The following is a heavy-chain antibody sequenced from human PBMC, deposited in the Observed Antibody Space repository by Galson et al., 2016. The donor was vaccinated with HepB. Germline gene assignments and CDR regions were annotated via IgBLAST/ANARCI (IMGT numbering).Heavy chain of an antibody. J-gene: IGHJ1*01. D-gene: IGHD2-2*01. CDR2: TYYRSKWYN. Sequence: CAISGDSVSSNDAIWNWIRQSPSRGLEWLGRTYYRSKWYNHYAVSVKSRITIDPDTSRNQISLQLNSVTPEDTAVYYCARDTSTWDGLRTEYFPHWGQGTLVTVSS. V-gene: IGHV6-1*01. CDR3: ARDTSTWDGLRTEYFPH. CDR1: GDSVSSNDAI.